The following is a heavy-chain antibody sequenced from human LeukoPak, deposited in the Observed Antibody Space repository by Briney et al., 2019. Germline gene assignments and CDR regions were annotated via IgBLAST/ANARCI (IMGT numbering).Heavy chain of an antibody. J-gene: IGHJ4*02. CDR1: GFTFSFYS. CDR3: APGYCTSSSCSHYFDY. V-gene: IGHV3-48*01. D-gene: IGHD2-2*01. Sequence: GGSLRLSCAASGFTFSFYSMNWVRQAPGKGLEWVSYISTSNNTIYYADSVKGRFTVSRDNAKNSLYLQMNSLSAEDTAVYYCAPGYCTSSSCSHYFDYWGQGTLVTVSS. CDR2: ISTSNNTI.